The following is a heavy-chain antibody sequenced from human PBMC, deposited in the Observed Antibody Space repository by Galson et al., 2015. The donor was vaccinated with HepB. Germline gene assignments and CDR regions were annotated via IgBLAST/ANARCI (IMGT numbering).Heavy chain of an antibody. D-gene: IGHD3-22*01. J-gene: IGHJ6*02. CDR1: GFTFDDYG. Sequence: SLRLSCAASGFTFDDYGMSWVRQAPGKGLEWVSGINWNGGSTGYADSVKGRFTISRDNAKNSLYLQMNSLRAEDTALYYCARDLGLNYYDNSGWVVVNGMDVWGQGTTVTVSS. CDR2: INWNGGST. CDR3: ARDLGLNYYDNSGWVVVNGMDV. V-gene: IGHV3-20*04.